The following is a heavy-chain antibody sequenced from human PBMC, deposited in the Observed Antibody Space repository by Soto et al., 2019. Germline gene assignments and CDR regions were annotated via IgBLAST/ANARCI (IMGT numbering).Heavy chain of an antibody. CDR3: ARGHGDYTYYYYGMDV. J-gene: IGHJ6*02. V-gene: IGHV4-59*01. CDR2: IYYSGST. D-gene: IGHD4-17*01. Sequence: SETLSLTCTVSGGSISSYCWSWIRQPPGKGLEWIGYIYYSGSTNYNPSLKSRVTISVDTSKNQFSLKLSSVTAADTAVYYCARGHGDYTYYYYGMDVWGQGTTVTVSS. CDR1: GGSISSYC.